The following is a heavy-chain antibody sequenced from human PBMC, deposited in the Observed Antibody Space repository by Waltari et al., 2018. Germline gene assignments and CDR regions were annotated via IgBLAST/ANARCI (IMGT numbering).Heavy chain of an antibody. J-gene: IGHJ4*02. CDR1: GLTISDNY. CDR2: LYSAGHT. CDR3: ARDLVHYFDY. Sequence: EVQLVESGGGLIQPGGSLRLSCAASGLTISDNYMSWVRQAPGKGLEWVSVLYSAGHTYYSDSVKCRFTISRDSSKNTRYLQMNSLRTEDTAVYYCARDLVHYFDYWCQGTLVTVSS. V-gene: IGHV3-53*01. D-gene: IGHD3-16*01.